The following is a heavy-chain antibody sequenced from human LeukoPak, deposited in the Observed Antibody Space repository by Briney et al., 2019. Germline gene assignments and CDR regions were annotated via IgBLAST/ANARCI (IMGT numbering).Heavy chain of an antibody. CDR1: GFTFSSYG. Sequence: PGGSLRLSCAASGFTFSSYGMSWVRQAPGKGLEWVSAISGSGGSTYYADSVKGRFTISRDNSKNTLYLQMNSLRAEDTAVYYCARTSMPSSIVVVIFRPHFDYWGQGTLVTVSS. D-gene: IGHD3-22*01. CDR2: ISGSGGST. V-gene: IGHV3-23*01. CDR3: ARTSMPSSIVVVIFRPHFDY. J-gene: IGHJ4*02.